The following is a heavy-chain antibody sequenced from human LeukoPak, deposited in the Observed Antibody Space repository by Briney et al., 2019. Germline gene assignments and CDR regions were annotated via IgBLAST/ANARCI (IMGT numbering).Heavy chain of an antibody. D-gene: IGHD3-3*01. CDR2: ISGSGGST. Sequence: PGGSLRLSCAASGFTFSSYAMSWVRQAPGKGLEWVSGISGSGGSTHYAGSVKGRFTISRDNSKNTLYLQMNSLRAEDRAVYFCAKSDGKRFFDWDDPWGQGTLVTVSS. CDR1: GFTFSSYA. V-gene: IGHV3-23*01. CDR3: AKSDGKRFFDWDDP. J-gene: IGHJ5*02.